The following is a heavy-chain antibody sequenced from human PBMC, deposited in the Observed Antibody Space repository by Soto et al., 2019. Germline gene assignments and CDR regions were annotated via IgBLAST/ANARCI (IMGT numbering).Heavy chain of an antibody. D-gene: IGHD2-21*01. CDR3: IYICCGYGCRRADTSNYYYSLDV. J-gene: IGHJ6*02. CDR2: IYWDDDK. CDR1: GFSLNTGGLG. Sequence: GSGPTLVNPTQTLTLTCSVSGFSLNTGGLGVGWIRQPPGKALEWLALIYWDDDKRYSPSLRNRLSISKDTSNNLVVFTMTNMDRMVTSTYKCIYICCGYGCRRADTSNYYYSLDVWGQGTTVTVSS. V-gene: IGHV2-5*02.